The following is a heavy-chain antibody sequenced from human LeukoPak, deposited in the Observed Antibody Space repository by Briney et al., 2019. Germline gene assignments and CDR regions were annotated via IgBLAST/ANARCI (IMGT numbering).Heavy chain of an antibody. CDR3: ARRGYCSGGSCYPFDY. Sequence: PSETLSLTCAVSGGSISSSTWWSWVRQPPGKGLEWIGEIYHSGSTNYNPSLKSRVTISVDKSKNQFSLKLSSVTAADTAVYYCARRGYCSGGSCYPFDYWGQGTLVTVSS. J-gene: IGHJ4*02. D-gene: IGHD2-15*01. CDR2: IYHSGST. CDR1: GGSISSSTW. V-gene: IGHV4-4*02.